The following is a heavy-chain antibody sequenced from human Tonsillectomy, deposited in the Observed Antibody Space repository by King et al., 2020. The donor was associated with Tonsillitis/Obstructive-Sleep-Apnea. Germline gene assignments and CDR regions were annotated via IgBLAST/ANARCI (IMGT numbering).Heavy chain of an antibody. CDR1: GFTFSDFH. V-gene: IGHV3-11*05. J-gene: IGHJ5*02. CDR2: ISTSNDYT. CDR3: ARVRSPWDWFDP. Sequence: QLVQSGGGLVKPGGSLRLSCVASGFTFSDFHMSWIRHAPGKGLEWVSYISTSNDYTKYADSVKGRFTISRDSAKNSLFLQMNSLRAEDTAVYYCARVRSPWDWFDPWGQGTLVTVSS. D-gene: IGHD3-16*01.